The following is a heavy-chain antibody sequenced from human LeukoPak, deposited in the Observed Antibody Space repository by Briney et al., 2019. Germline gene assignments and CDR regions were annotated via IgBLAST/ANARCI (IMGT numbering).Heavy chain of an antibody. CDR3: AREGLNMVRGVIPKEAWGWFDP. CDR2: IYTRGST. CDR1: GGSISSGDYY. V-gene: IGHV4-61*02. Sequence: SETLSLTCTVSGGSISSGDYYWSWIRQPAGKGLEWIGRIYTRGSTNYNPSLKSRVTISVDTSKNQFSLKLTSVTAADTAVYYCAREGLNMVRGVIPKEAWGWFDPWGQGTLVTVSS. J-gene: IGHJ5*02. D-gene: IGHD3-10*01.